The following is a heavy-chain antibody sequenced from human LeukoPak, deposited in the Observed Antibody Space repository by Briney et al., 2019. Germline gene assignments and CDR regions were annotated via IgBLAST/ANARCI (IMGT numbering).Heavy chain of an antibody. J-gene: IGHJ5*02. CDR2: VSAYNGHT. V-gene: IGHV1-18*01. Sequence: ASVKVSCKASGYTFNSYGISWVRQAPGQGLEWMGWVSAYNGHTNYAQKFQGRVTMTTDTSTSTASMELRSLRSDDTAVYYCARLIPQKWELPGKWFDPWGRGTLVTVSS. CDR3: ARLIPQKWELPGKWFDP. D-gene: IGHD1-26*01. CDR1: GYTFNSYG.